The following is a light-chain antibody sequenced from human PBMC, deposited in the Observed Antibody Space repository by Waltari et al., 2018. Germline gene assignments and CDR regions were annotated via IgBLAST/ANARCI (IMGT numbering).Light chain of an antibody. CDR3: QQYGSSPRT. Sequence: EMVLTQFPGTLSLSPGERATLSCRARQIVSSGWLAWFQQKPGQAPRLLIYGASRRARGIPDRFRGSGSGTDFTLTISRVDPEDFALYFCQQYGSSPRTFGQGTKVEI. CDR1: QIVSSGW. J-gene: IGKJ1*01. V-gene: IGKV3-20*01. CDR2: GAS.